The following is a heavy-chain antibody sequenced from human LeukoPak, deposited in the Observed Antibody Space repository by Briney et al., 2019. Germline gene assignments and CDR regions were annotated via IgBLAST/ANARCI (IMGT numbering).Heavy chain of an antibody. D-gene: IGHD1-14*01. V-gene: IGHV3-23*01. CDR1: GFTFNNYA. Sequence: GGSLRLSCAASGFTFNNYAMNWVRQAPGKGLEWVSDISGSGGTTYYADSVKGRFTISRDSSKNTLYLQVNSLRAEDTAVYYCAKVSGGGLYYDGMDVWGQGTTVTVSS. J-gene: IGHJ6*02. CDR3: AKVSGGGLYYDGMDV. CDR2: ISGSGGTT.